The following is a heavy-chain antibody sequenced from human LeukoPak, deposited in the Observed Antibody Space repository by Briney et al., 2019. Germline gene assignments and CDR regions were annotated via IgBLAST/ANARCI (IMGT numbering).Heavy chain of an antibody. CDR1: GFIFSSDS. CDR2: ISSTGAYI. Sequence: PGGSLRLSCATSGFIFSSDSMIWVRQAPGKGLEWVSSISSTGAYIYYADSLKGRFTISRDNAENTLYLQMNSLRAEDTAVYYCARAVRFLEWNLDYWGQGTLVTVSS. V-gene: IGHV3-21*01. J-gene: IGHJ4*02. D-gene: IGHD3-3*01. CDR3: ARAVRFLEWNLDY.